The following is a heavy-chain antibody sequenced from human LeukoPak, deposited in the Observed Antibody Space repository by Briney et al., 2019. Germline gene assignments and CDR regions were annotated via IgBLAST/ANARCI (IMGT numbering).Heavy chain of an antibody. CDR1: GGSISSSSYY. D-gene: IGHD6-6*01. V-gene: IGHV4-39*01. CDR2: ISYRGST. CDR3: ATHRGGSSEFDP. Sequence: KASETLSLTCTVSGGSISSSSYYWDWIRQPPGKGLEWIGSISYRGSTYYTPSLKSRVTISVDMSKNQFSLRLSSVTAADTAVYYCATHRGGSSEFDPWGQGNLVTVSS. J-gene: IGHJ5*02.